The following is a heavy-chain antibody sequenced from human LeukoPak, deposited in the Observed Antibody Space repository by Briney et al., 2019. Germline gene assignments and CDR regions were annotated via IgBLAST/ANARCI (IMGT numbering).Heavy chain of an antibody. Sequence: GGSLRLSCAASRFTFNSYAMSWVRQAPGKGLEWVSVIGGSNGITFYVGSVKGRFTISRDNSKDTLYLQMNSLRAEDTAVYYCAKSMTLQWRGFFDLWGRGTHVTVSS. J-gene: IGHJ2*01. CDR1: RFTFNSYA. D-gene: IGHD6-19*01. CDR3: AKSMTLQWRGFFDL. CDR2: IGGSNGIT. V-gene: IGHV3-23*01.